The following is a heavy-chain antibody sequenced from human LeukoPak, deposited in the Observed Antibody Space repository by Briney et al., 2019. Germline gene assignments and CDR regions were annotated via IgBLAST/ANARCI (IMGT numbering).Heavy chain of an antibody. V-gene: IGHV4-34*01. Sequence: PSETLSLTCAVYGGSFSGYYWSWIRQPPGKGLEWIGEINHSGSTNYNPSLKSRVTISVDTSKNQFSMKLSSVTAADTAVYYCARNQNSGWYRFGAFDIWGQGTMVTVSS. CDR2: INHSGST. J-gene: IGHJ3*02. CDR3: ARNQNSGWYRFGAFDI. CDR1: GGSFSGYY. D-gene: IGHD6-19*01.